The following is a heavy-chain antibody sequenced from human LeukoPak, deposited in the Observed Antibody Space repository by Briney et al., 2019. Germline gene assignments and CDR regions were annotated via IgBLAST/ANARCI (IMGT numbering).Heavy chain of an antibody. CDR3: ARDYAFDI. CDR1: GDSISSYY. V-gene: IGHV4-59*01. Sequence: PSETLSLTCTVSGDSISSYYWSWSRQPPGKGLEWIGYIYYIGSTNYNPSLKSRVTISIDTSKNQFSLNLSSVTAADTAVYYCARDYAFDIWGQGTMVTVSS. J-gene: IGHJ3*02. CDR2: IYYIGST.